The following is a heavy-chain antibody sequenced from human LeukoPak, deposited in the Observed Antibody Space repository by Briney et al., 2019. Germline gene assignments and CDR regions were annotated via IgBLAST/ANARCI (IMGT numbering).Heavy chain of an antibody. D-gene: IGHD1-26*01. J-gene: IGHJ4*02. CDR1: GGSISPYY. V-gene: IGHV4-59*01. CDR3: ARGRGSSSGSYGY. Sequence: PSETLSLTCTVSGGSISPYYWSWIRQPPGKGLGWIGHIYYSGTTSYNPSLKSRVTISLDTSKNQFSLELTSVTAADTAVYYCARGRGSSSGSYGYWGQGTLVTVSS. CDR2: IYYSGTT.